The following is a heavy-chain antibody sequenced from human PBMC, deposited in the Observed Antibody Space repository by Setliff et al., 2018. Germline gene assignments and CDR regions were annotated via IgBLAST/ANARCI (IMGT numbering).Heavy chain of an antibody. V-gene: IGHV4-39*01. J-gene: IGHJ6*03. CDR2: IYYSGST. CDR3: ASNALPHYDYSNYEGLYDYYYYMDV. CDR1: GGSISSSSYY. D-gene: IGHD4-4*01. Sequence: SETLSLTCTVSGGSISSSSYYWGWIRQPPGKGLEWIGSIYYSGSTYYNPSLKSRVTISVDTSKNQFSLKLSSVTAADTAVYYCASNALPHYDYSNYEGLYDYYYYMDVWGKGTTVTVSS.